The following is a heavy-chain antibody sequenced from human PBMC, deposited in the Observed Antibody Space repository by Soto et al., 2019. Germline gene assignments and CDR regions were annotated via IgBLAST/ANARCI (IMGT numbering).Heavy chain of an antibody. D-gene: IGHD2-21*01. Sequence: PGGSLRLSCAASGFTFSSYAMNWVRQAPGRGLEWVSSISGSGGSTHYADSVKGRFTISRDNSKNTLYLQMNSLRAEDSAVYFCAKDRLIPGKFDYWGQGTLVTVSS. V-gene: IGHV3-23*01. CDR2: ISGSGGST. J-gene: IGHJ4*02. CDR1: GFTFSSYA. CDR3: AKDRLIPGKFDY.